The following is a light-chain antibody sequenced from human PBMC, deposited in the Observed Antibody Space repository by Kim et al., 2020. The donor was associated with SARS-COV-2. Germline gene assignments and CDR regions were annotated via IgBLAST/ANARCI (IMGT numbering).Light chain of an antibody. CDR2: GAS. CDR1: QSVSSN. V-gene: IGKV3-15*01. Sequence: EIVMMQSPATLSVSPGERATLSCRASQSVSSNLAWYQQTPGQAPRLLIYGASTRATGIPDRFSGSGSGTEFTLTISSLQSEDFAVYYCQQYKNWPPMYTFGQGTKLEI. CDR3: QQYKNWPPMYT. J-gene: IGKJ2*01.